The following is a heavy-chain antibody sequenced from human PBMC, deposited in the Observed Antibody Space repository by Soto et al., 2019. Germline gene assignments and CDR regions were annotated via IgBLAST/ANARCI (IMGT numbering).Heavy chain of an antibody. CDR3: SKAVGLGRGYYYYGMDV. CDR2: IGWDGGST. Sequence: PAGSLGISCAASRFTFDDYTMHWARQAPGKSLEWVSLIGWDGGSTYYADSVKGRFTISRDNSKNSLYLQMNSLRTEDTALYYCSKAVGLGRGYYYYGMDVWGQGSTVTVSS. V-gene: IGHV3-43*01. CDR1: RFTFDDYT. J-gene: IGHJ6*02. D-gene: IGHD7-27*01.